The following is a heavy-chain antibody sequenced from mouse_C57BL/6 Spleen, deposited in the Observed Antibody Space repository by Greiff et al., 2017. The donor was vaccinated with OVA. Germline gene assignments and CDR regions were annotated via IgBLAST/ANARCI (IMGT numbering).Heavy chain of an antibody. Sequence: EVKLLESGGGLVKPGGSLKLSCAASGFTFSDYGMHWVRQAPEKGLEWVAYISSGSSTIYYADTVKGRFTISRDNAKNTLFLQMTSLRSEDTAMYYCARQLGRWYCDVWGTGTTVTVSS. D-gene: IGHD4-1*02. V-gene: IGHV5-17*01. J-gene: IGHJ1*03. CDR3: ARQLGRWYCDV. CDR1: GFTFSDYG. CDR2: ISSGSSTI.